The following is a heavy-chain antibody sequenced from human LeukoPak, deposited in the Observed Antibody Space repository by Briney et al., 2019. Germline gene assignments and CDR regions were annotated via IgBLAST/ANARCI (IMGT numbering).Heavy chain of an antibody. D-gene: IGHD2-2*01. CDR1: GYTFTGYY. CDR3: ARQGKLRLLLWFDP. Sequence: ASVKVSCKASGYTFTGYYMHWVRQATGQGLEWMGRINPNSGNTGYAQKFQGRVTMTRNTSISTAYMELSSLRSEDTAVYYCARQGKLRLLLWFDPWGQGTLVTVSS. CDR2: INPNSGNT. J-gene: IGHJ5*02. V-gene: IGHV1-8*02.